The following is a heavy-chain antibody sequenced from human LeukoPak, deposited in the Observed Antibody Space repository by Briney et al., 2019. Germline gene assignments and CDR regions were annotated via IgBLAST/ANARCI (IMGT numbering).Heavy chain of an antibody. CDR2: ISGSGGST. D-gene: IGHD3-22*01. CDR3: AKGSYYDSSGSYLDY. CDR1: GFTFSSYA. J-gene: IGHJ4*02. V-gene: IGHV3-23*01. Sequence: GGSLRLSCAASGFTFSSYAMSWVRQAPGKGLEWVSAISGSGGSTYYADSVKGRFTISRDNSKNTLYLQMNSLRAEDTAVYYCAKGSYYDSSGSYLDYWGQGPLVTVSS.